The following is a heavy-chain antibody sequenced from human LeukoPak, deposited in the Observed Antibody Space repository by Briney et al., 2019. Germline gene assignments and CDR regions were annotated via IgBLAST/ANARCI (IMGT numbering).Heavy chain of an antibody. CDR2: INHSGST. J-gene: IGHJ4*02. Sequence: SETLSLTCAVYGVSFSGYYWSWIRQPPGKGLEWIGEINHSGSTNYNPSLKSRVTISVDTSKNQFSLKLSSVTAADTAVYYCARLATWLAYFDYWGQGTLVTVSS. D-gene: IGHD6-19*01. V-gene: IGHV4-34*01. CDR1: GVSFSGYY. CDR3: ARLATWLAYFDY.